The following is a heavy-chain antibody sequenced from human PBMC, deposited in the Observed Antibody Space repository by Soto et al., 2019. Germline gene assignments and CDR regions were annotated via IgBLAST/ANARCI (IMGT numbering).Heavy chain of an antibody. D-gene: IGHD1-7*01. CDR2: ISSSGSTI. CDR1: GFTFSDYY. CDR3: ARDTSGTTTGHYFDY. J-gene: IGHJ4*02. Sequence: GGSLRLSCAASGFTFSDYYMSWIRQAPGKGLEWVSYISSSGSTIYYADSVKGRFTISRDNAKNSLYLQMNSPRAEDTAVYYCARDTSGTTTGHYFDYWGQGTLVTVSS. V-gene: IGHV3-11*01.